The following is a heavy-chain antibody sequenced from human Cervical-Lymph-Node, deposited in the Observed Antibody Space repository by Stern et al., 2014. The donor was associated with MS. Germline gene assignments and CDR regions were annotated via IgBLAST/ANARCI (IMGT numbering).Heavy chain of an antibody. J-gene: IGHJ6*02. V-gene: IGHV3-33*01. Sequence: VQLVESGGGVVQPGRSLRLSCAASGFTFSSYGMHWVRQAPGKGLEWVAVIWYDGSNKYYADSVKGRFTISRDNSKNTLYLQMNSLRAEDTAVYYCARNHYYGSGSSSFYYGMDVWGQGTTVTVSS. CDR2: IWYDGSNK. CDR1: GFTFSSYG. CDR3: ARNHYYGSGSSSFYYGMDV. D-gene: IGHD3-10*01.